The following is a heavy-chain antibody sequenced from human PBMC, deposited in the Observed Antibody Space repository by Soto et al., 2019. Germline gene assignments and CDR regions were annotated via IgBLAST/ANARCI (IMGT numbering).Heavy chain of an antibody. D-gene: IGHD3-22*01. CDR2: ISGSGGST. J-gene: IGHJ4*02. Sequence: LRLSCAASGFTFSSYAMSWVRQAPGKGLEWVSAISGSGGSTYYADSVKGRFTISRDNSKNTLYLQMNSLRAEDTAVYYCAKDATITMIVVYYFDYWGQGTLVTVSS. CDR3: AKDATITMIVVYYFDY. CDR1: GFTFSSYA. V-gene: IGHV3-23*01.